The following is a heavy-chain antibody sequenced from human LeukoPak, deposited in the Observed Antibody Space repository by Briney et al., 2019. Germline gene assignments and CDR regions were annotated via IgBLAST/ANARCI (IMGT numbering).Heavy chain of an antibody. CDR3: ARLGYQQLVLGVNWFDP. V-gene: IGHV1-69*13. CDR1: GGTFSSYA. CDR2: IIPIFGTA. Sequence: ASVKVSCKASGGTFSSYAISWVRQAPGQGLEWMGGIIPIFGTANYAQKFQGRVTITADESTSTAYMELSSLRSEDTAVYYCARLGYQQLVLGVNWFDPWGQGTLVTVSS. J-gene: IGHJ5*02. D-gene: IGHD6-13*01.